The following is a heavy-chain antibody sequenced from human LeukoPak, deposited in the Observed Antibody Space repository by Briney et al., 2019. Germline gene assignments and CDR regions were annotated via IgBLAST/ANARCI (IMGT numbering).Heavy chain of an antibody. V-gene: IGHV1-2*02. CDR3: AVYSSSWYYYFDY. CDR1: GYTFTGYY. J-gene: IGHJ4*02. D-gene: IGHD6-13*01. CDR2: INPNSGGT. Sequence: ASVKVSCKASGYTFTGYYMHWVRQAPGQGLEWMGWINPNSGGTNYAQKFQGRVTMTRDTSISTAYMELSRLRSDDTAVYYCAVYSSSWYYYFDYWGQGTLVTVSS.